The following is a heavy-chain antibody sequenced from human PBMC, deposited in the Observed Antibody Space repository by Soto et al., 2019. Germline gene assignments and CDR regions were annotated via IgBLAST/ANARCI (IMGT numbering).Heavy chain of an antibody. J-gene: IGHJ4*02. CDR2: ISGSGGST. CDR1: GFTFSSYA. D-gene: IGHD3-3*01. V-gene: IGHV3-23*01. CDR3: AKEEGVYDFWSGYYIAD. Sequence: GGSLRLSCAASGFTFSSYAMSWVRQAPGKGLEWVSAISGSGGSTYYADSVKGRFTISRDNSKNTLYLQMNSLRAEDTAVYYCAKEEGVYDFWSGYYIADWGQGTLVTVSS.